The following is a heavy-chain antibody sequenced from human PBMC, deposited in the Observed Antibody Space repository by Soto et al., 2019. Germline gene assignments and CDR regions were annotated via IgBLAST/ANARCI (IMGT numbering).Heavy chain of an antibody. J-gene: IGHJ6*02. CDR3: ARYYFDVWVGSRPHHFSNYYGMDV. CDR2: ISANNGNT. D-gene: IGHD3-3*01. Sequence: QVQLVQSGGEVKKPGASVKVSCETSGFTFKSFGFTWVRQAPGQGLEWMGWISANNGNTVYEQKFQGRVTMTTDTSTRTAYMELRSLKSDDTAMYYCARYYFDVWVGSRPHHFSNYYGMDVWGQGTAVTVSS. CDR1: GFTFKSFG. V-gene: IGHV1-18*01.